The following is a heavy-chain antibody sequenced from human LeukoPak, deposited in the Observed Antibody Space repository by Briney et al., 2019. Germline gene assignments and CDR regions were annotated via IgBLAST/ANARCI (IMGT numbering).Heavy chain of an antibody. D-gene: IGHD6-13*01. CDR2: ISYDGSNK. J-gene: IGHJ4*02. V-gene: IGHV3-30*18. Sequence: GGSLRLSCAASGFTFSSYGMHWVRQAPGKGLEWVAVISYDGSNKYYADSVKGRFTISRDNSKNTLYLQMNSLRAEDTAVYCCAKPSSSWSGTSNFDYWGQGTLVTVSS. CDR1: GFTFSSYG. CDR3: AKPSSSWSGTSNFDY.